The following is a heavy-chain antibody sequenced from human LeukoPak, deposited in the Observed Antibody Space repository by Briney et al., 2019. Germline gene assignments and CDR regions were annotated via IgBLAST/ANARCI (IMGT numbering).Heavy chain of an antibody. D-gene: IGHD3-3*01. V-gene: IGHV3-30*18. Sequence: GGSLRLSCAASGFTFSSYGMHWVRQAPGKGLEWVAVISCDGSTKYYADSVKGRFTISRDNSKSTLYLQMNSLRAEDTAVYYCAKDHPGGRFLEWLSAYYYGMDVWGQGPTVTVSS. CDR2: ISCDGSTK. CDR1: GFTFSSYG. CDR3: AKDHPGGRFLEWLSAYYYGMDV. J-gene: IGHJ6*02.